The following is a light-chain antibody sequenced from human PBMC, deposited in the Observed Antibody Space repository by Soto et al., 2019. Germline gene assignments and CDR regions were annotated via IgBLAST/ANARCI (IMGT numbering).Light chain of an antibody. Sequence: EILMTQSPATLSVSPGERATLSCRASQSVRSNLAWYQQKPGQAPRLLIFGATTRATGMPARFSGSGSGTEFTLTISSLQSEDFAVYYCHQRINWPTTFGQGTRLEIK. CDR3: HQRINWPTT. CDR1: QSVRSN. J-gene: IGKJ5*01. CDR2: GAT. V-gene: IGKV3-15*01.